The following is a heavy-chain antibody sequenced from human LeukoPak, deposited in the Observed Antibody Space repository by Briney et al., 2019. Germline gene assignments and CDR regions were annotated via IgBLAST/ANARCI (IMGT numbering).Heavy chain of an antibody. J-gene: IGHJ4*02. CDR2: IWYDGSNK. V-gene: IGHV3-33*01. CDR1: GFTFSSYG. CDR3: ARDHRYSSILYYFDY. Sequence: GGSLRLSCAASGFTFSSYGMHWVRQAPGKGLEWVAVIWYDGSNKYYADSVKGRFTISRDNSKNTLYLQMNSLRAEDTAVYYCARDHRYSSILYYFDYWGQGTLVTVSS. D-gene: IGHD6-13*01.